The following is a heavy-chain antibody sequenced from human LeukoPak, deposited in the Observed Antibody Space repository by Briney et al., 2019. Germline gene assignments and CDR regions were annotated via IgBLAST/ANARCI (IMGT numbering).Heavy chain of an antibody. J-gene: IGHJ4*02. Sequence: GGSLRLSCEASVFTFIHFGMQWVRQAPGKGLEWVAVIWSDATNQYYGDSVKDRFTISRDNFKKTVSLQMDSLRAEDTAVYYCANDAQRGFDYSNSLEHWGQGSLVTVSS. CDR1: VFTFIHFG. V-gene: IGHV3-33*06. CDR3: ANDAQRGFDYSNSLEH. D-gene: IGHD4-11*01. CDR2: IWSDATNQ.